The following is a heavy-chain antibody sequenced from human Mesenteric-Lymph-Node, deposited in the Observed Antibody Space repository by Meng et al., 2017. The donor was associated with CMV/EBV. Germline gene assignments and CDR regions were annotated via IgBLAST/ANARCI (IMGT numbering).Heavy chain of an antibody. J-gene: IGHJ2*01. D-gene: IGHD3-10*01. CDR2: ISSSSSYI. Sequence: SGFSFSSYSMNWVRQAPGKGLEWVSSISSSSSYIYYANSVKGRFTISRDNAKNSLYLQMNSLRAEDTAVYFCARFRGDANPYWYFDLWGRGTLVTVSS. CDR1: GFSFSSYS. CDR3: ARFRGDANPYWYFDL. V-gene: IGHV3-21*01.